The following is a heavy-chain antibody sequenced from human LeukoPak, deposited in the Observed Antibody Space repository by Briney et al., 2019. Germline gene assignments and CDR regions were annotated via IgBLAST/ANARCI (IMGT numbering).Heavy chain of an antibody. D-gene: IGHD3-22*01. V-gene: IGHV1-18*01. Sequence: ASVKVSCKASGYTSTSYGISWVRQAPGQGLEWMGWISAYNGNTNYAQKLQGRVTMTTDTSTSTAYMELRSLRSDDTAVYYCATLVITTGIDYWGQGTLVTVSS. J-gene: IGHJ4*02. CDR1: GYTSTSYG. CDR3: ATLVITTGIDY. CDR2: ISAYNGNT.